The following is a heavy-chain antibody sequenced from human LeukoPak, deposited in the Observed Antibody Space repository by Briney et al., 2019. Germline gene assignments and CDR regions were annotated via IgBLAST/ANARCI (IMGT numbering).Heavy chain of an antibody. V-gene: IGHV3-7*01. CDR1: GFTFSSYW. J-gene: IGHJ4*02. Sequence: GGSLRLSCAASGFTFSSYWMSWVRQAPGKGLEWVANIKQDGSEKYYVDSVKGRFTISRDNAKNSLYLQMNSLRAEDTAVYYCARDEKGITMVRGVNGRGDYWGQGTLVTVSS. CDR2: IKQDGSEK. D-gene: IGHD3-10*01. CDR3: ARDEKGITMVRGVNGRGDY.